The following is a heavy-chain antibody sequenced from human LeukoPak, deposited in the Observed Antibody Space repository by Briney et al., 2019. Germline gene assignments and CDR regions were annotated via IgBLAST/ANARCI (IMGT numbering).Heavy chain of an antibody. V-gene: IGHV1-69*13. Sequence: ASVKVSCKASGGTFSSYAISWVRQAPGQGFEWMGGVTPMFGTANFAQRFQGRVSITADESTSTAFMELSSLRFEDTAVYYCAREWGLESSGFYYAYWGQGTLVTVSS. J-gene: IGHJ4*02. CDR2: VTPMFGTA. D-gene: IGHD3-22*01. CDR1: GGTFSSYA. CDR3: AREWGLESSGFYYAY.